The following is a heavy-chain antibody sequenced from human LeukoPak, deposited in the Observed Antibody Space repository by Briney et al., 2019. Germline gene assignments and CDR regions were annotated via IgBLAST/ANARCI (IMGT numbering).Heavy chain of an antibody. CDR3: AKEDIVVVPAAMVWDY. Sequence: GGSLRLSCAASGFTFSIYAMSWVRQAPGKRLEWVSAISGSGGSTYYADSVKGRFTISRDNSKNTLFLQMNSLRAEDTAVYYCAKEDIVVVPAAMVWDYWGQGTLVTVSS. V-gene: IGHV3-23*01. CDR1: GFTFSIYA. J-gene: IGHJ4*02. D-gene: IGHD2-2*01. CDR2: ISGSGGST.